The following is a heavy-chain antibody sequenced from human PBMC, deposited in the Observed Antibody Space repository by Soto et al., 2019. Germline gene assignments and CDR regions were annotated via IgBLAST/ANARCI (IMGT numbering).Heavy chain of an antibody. Sequence: SETLSLTCTVSCGSISSYYWSWIRQPPGKGLEWIGYIYYSGSTNYNPSLKSRVTISVDTSKNQFSLKLSSVTAADTAVYYCARGSDYYDSSGYPYWYFDLWGRGTLVTVSS. J-gene: IGHJ2*01. D-gene: IGHD3-22*01. V-gene: IGHV4-59*01. CDR1: CGSISSYY. CDR3: ARGSDYYDSSGYPYWYFDL. CDR2: IYYSGST.